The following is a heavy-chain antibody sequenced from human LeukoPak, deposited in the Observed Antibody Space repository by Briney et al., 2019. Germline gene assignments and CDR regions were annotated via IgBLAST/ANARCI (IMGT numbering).Heavy chain of an antibody. J-gene: IGHJ4*02. D-gene: IGHD3-22*01. CDR2: SDHPCGNT. CDR1: GFTFPRSA. Sequence: ASVMVSCQASGFTFPRSAMQWVRQARGQRLEWIGWSDHPCGNTNYEQKFQERVTITRGMSTRTAYMELSRLRAEDTGVYYCAEDVNYDSSGLGYWGQGTLVTVSS. CDR3: AEDVNYDSSGLGY. V-gene: IGHV1-58*02.